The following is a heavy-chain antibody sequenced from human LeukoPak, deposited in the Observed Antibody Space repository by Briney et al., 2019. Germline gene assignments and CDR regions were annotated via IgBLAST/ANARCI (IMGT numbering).Heavy chain of an antibody. CDR2: IYTSETT. J-gene: IGHJ4*02. CDR1: GASISSYY. Sequence: SETLSLTCTVSGASISSYYWSSIRQPPGKGLEWIGYIYTSETTNFNPALRSRVTISIDTSKNQVSLRLSSVTAADTALYYCARHRSPSSLSFFDIWGQGMLVIVSS. V-gene: IGHV4-4*09. D-gene: IGHD2-2*01. CDR3: ARHRSPSSLSFFDI.